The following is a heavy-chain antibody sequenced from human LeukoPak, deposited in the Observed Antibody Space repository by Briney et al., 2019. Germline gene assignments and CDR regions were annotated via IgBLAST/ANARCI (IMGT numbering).Heavy chain of an antibody. J-gene: IGHJ6*02. V-gene: IGHV3-33*01. Sequence: SLRLSCAASGFTFSSYGMHWVRQAPGKGLEWVAVIWYDGSNKYYADSVKGRFTISRDNSKNTLYLQMNSLRAEDTAVYYCATFPQLVWNYYGMDVWGQGTTVTVSS. D-gene: IGHD6-6*01. CDR1: GFTFSSYG. CDR2: IWYDGSNK. CDR3: ATFPQLVWNYYGMDV.